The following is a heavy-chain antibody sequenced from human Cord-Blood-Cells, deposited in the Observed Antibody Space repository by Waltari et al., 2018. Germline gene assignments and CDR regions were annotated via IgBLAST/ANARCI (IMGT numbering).Heavy chain of an antibody. J-gene: IGHJ4*02. D-gene: IGHD3-9*01. V-gene: IGHV4-34*01. CDR1: GGSFSGYY. Sequence: QVQLQQWGAGLLKPSETLSLTCAVSGGSFSGYYWSWIRQPPGKGLEWIGEINHSGSTNYNPSLKSRVTISVDTSKNQFSLKLSSVTAADTAVYYCARRDYDILTGYDYWGQGTLVTVSS. CDR3: ARRDYDILTGYDY. CDR2: INHSGST.